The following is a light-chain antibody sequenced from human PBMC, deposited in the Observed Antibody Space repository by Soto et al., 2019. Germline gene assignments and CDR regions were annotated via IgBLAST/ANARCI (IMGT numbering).Light chain of an antibody. V-gene: IGKV1-5*01. CDR2: DAA. J-gene: IGKJ1*01. CDR1: QSISMW. CDR3: QQYRSFSEA. Sequence: DIQMTQSPSTLSASVGDRVTINCRASQSISMWLAWYQQKSGKSPKLLIYDAAKLESGVPSRFSGSGYVTEFTLTVSSLQPDDFATYYCQQYRSFSEAFGQGTKVDIK.